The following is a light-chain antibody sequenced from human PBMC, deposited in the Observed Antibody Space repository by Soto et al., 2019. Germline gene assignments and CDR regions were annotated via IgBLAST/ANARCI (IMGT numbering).Light chain of an antibody. CDR2: WAS. J-gene: IGKJ4*01. V-gene: IGKV4-1*01. Sequence: DIVMTQSPDSLAVSLGERATINCKSSQSVLYSSNNKNYLVWYQQKPGQPPKLLIYWASTRESGVPDRFSGSGSGTDFTLTISNLQAEDVAVYYCQQYYSTPLTFGGGTKVEIK. CDR1: QSVLYSSNNKNY. CDR3: QQYYSTPLT.